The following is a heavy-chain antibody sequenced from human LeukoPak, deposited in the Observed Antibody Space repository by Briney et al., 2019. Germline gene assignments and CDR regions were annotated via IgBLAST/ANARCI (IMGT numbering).Heavy chain of an antibody. CDR2: IYPSGIT. CDR3: ARVTSTSSFDY. V-gene: IGHV4-4*07. D-gene: IGHD2-21*02. Sequence: WIRRIYPSGITNYNPSLKSRVTMSVDTSKNQFSLKLSSVTAADTAVYYCARVTSTSSFDYWGQGTLVX. J-gene: IGHJ4*02.